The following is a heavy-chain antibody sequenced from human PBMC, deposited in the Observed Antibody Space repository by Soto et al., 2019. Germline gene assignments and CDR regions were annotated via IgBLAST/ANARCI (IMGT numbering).Heavy chain of an antibody. J-gene: IGHJ4*02. CDR2: IRKKTDGYTT. CDR1: GLTFSDRH. Sequence: GGSLRLSCAASGLTFSDRHMDWVRQAPGKGLEWVGRIRKKTDGYTTEYAASVKGRFIISRDDSTNSLYLQMSSLKTEDTAVYYCARDHSLGGYSYGKFDCWGQGTLVTVSS. CDR3: ARDHSLGGYSYGKFDC. V-gene: IGHV3-72*01. D-gene: IGHD5-18*01.